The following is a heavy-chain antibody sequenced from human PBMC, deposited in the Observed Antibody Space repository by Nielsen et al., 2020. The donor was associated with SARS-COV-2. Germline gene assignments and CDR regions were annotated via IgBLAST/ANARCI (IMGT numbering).Heavy chain of an antibody. CDR1: GFTFSSYA. D-gene: IGHD5-24*01. Sequence: GGSLRLSCAASGFTFSSYAMSWVRQAPGKGLEWVSAISGSGGSTYYADSVKGRFTISRDNSKNTLYLQMSSLRAEDTAVYYCAKDRRGWLQSTFDYWGQGTLVTVSS. V-gene: IGHV3-23*01. CDR3: AKDRRGWLQSTFDY. J-gene: IGHJ4*02. CDR2: ISGSGGST.